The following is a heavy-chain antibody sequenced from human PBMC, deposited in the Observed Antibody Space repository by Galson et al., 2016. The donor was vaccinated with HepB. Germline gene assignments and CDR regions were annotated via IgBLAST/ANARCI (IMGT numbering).Heavy chain of an antibody. CDR3: ARQLPKGQNANFYF. J-gene: IGHJ4*02. V-gene: IGHV5-51*01. CDR1: GYSFSDYW. D-gene: IGHD1-1*01. CDR2: IYPGDPQI. Sequence: QSGAEVKKPGESLKISCQGSGYSFSDYWIGWLRQMPGKGLEWMGIIYPGDPQIRYSPAFQGQVTISADKSIDTAYLQWSSLEATDTAIYYCARQLPKGQNANFYFWCQGTLVTVSS.